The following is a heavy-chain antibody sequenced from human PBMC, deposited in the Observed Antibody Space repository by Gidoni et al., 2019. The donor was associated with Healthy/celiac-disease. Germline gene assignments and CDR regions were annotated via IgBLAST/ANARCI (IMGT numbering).Heavy chain of an antibody. V-gene: IGHV3-11*05. CDR3: ARVGLYDSSGYYYWSVYSGAFDI. CDR2: ISSSSSYT. CDR1: GFTFSDYY. J-gene: IGHJ3*02. Sequence: QVQLVESGGGLVKPGGSLRLSCAASGFTFSDYYMSWLSQAPGTGLEWVSYISSSSSYTNYADSVKGRFTISRDNAKNSLYLQMNSLRAEDTAVYYCARVGLYDSSGYYYWSVYSGAFDIWGQGTMVTVSS. D-gene: IGHD3-22*01.